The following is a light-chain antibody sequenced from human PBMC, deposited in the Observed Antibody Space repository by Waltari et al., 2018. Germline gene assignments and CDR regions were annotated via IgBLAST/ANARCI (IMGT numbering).Light chain of an antibody. Sequence: VSTQPPSVSAAPGQRVTISCSGGSSHIGNNYVSWYRQFPGPAPKLLIYEDDGRPSGIPGRFSGSKSGTSATLDITGLQAGDEADYYCGTWDSSLSGAVFGGGTHLTVL. V-gene: IGLV1-51*02. CDR1: SSHIGNNY. CDR2: EDD. J-gene: IGLJ7*01. CDR3: GTWDSSLSGAV.